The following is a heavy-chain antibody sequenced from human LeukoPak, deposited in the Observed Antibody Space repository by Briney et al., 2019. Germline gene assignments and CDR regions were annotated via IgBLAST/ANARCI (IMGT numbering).Heavy chain of an antibody. CDR3: ARDQRELPFDY. Sequence: SETLSLTCTVSGGSVSSSSYYWGWIRQPPGKGLEWIGSIYYSGSTYYNPSLKSRVTISVDTSKNQFSLKLSSVTAADTAVYYCARDQRELPFDYWGQGTLVTVSS. CDR1: GGSVSSSSYY. V-gene: IGHV4-39*07. J-gene: IGHJ4*02. D-gene: IGHD1-26*01. CDR2: IYYSGST.